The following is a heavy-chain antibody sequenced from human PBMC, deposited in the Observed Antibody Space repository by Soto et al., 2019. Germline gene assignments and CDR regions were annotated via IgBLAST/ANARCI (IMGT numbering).Heavy chain of an antibody. V-gene: IGHV4-59*01. Sequence: SETLSLTCTVSGGSISSYYWSWIRQPPGKGLEWIGYIYYSGSTNYNPSLKSRVTISVDTSKNQFSLKLSSVTAADTAVYYCARSGYRSSWRYYYYYGMDVSGPGTTVTVYS. D-gene: IGHD6-13*01. J-gene: IGHJ6*02. CDR3: ARSGYRSSWRYYYYYGMDV. CDR2: IYYSGST. CDR1: GGSISSYY.